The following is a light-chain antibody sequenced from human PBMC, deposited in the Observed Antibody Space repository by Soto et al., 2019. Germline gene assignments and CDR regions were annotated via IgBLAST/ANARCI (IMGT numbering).Light chain of an antibody. V-gene: IGKV3-20*01. J-gene: IGKJ1*01. Sequence: EIVLTQSPGTLALSPGERATLSCRASHTISSSYLAWYPQKPGQAPRLLMYGISRRATGIPDRFSGSGSGTDFPLTITRLEPEDFAVYYCQQYVTPSPPTLGQGTKVDIK. CDR1: HTISSSY. CDR3: QQYVTPSPPT. CDR2: GIS.